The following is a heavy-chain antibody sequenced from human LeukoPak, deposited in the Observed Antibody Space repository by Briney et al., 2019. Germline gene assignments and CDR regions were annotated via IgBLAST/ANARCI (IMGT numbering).Heavy chain of an antibody. V-gene: IGHV4-4*07. CDR2: IYTSGST. D-gene: IGHD3-22*01. CDR3: ARVPSSGYHTEYYFDY. CDR1: GGSISSYY. J-gene: IGHJ4*02. Sequence: PSETLSLTCTVSGGSISSYYWSWIRQPAGKGPEWIGRIYTSGSTNYNPSLKSRVTMSVDTSKNQFYLTLSSVPAADTAVYSCARVPSSGYHTEYYFDYWGQGTLVTVSS.